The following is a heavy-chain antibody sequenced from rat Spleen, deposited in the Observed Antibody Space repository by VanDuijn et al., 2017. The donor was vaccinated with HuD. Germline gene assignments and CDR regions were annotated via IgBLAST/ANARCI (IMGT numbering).Heavy chain of an antibody. V-gene: IGHV2-63*01. Sequence: QVQLKESGPGLVQPSQTLSLTCTVSGFSLTSYNVHWVRQPPGKGLEWMGRMKYNVYTSYNSVLKYRLSISRDTSKNQVFLKMNSLQTDDTGTYYCTRWAVNSGGLDYWGQGVMVTVSS. CDR1: GFSLTSYN. D-gene: IGHD1-11*01. CDR2: MKYNVYT. J-gene: IGHJ2*01. CDR3: TRWAVNSGGLDY.